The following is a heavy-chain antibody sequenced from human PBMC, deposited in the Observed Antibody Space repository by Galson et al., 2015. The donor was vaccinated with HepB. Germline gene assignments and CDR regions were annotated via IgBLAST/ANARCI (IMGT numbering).Heavy chain of an antibody. CDR2: IYYSGST. CDR1: GGSISSYY. D-gene: IGHD2-2*01. V-gene: IGHV4-59*01. CDR3: ARADCSSTSCYLDY. J-gene: IGHJ4*02. Sequence: SETLSLTCTVSGGSISSYYWSWIRQPPGKGLEWIGYIYYSGSTNYNPSPKSRVTISVDTSKNQFSLKLSSVTAADTAVYYCARADCSSTSCYLDYWGQGTLVTVSS.